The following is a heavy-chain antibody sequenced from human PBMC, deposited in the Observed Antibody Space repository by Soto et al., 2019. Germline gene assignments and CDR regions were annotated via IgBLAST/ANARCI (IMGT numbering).Heavy chain of an antibody. V-gene: IGHV4-31*11. CDR3: ARYYFDSSGYSNWFDP. D-gene: IGHD3-22*01. CDR2: IHYSGRT. J-gene: IGHJ5*02. CDR1: GGSITSGAYY. Sequence: SETLSLTCAVSGGSITSGAYYWTWIRQHPGKGLEWIAYIHYSGRTYYNPSLKGRVTISVDTSNNQFSLKLSSVTAADTAVYYCARYYFDSSGYSNWFDPWGDGPLVTVSS.